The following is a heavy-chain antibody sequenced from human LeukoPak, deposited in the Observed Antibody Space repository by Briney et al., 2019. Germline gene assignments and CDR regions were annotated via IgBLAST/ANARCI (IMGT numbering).Heavy chain of an antibody. Sequence: PGRSLRLSCAGSGFIFNNYAMHWVRQPPGKGLEWVSGIIWNSGSIDYADSVRGRFTISRDNAKNSLYLQMDSLRVEDTAFYYCAKDNRRHYTSGPNPDSLHWGQGALVTVSS. CDR3: AKDNRRHYTSGPNPDSLH. CDR1: GFIFNNYA. CDR2: IIWNSGSI. J-gene: IGHJ4*02. V-gene: IGHV3-9*01. D-gene: IGHD6-19*01.